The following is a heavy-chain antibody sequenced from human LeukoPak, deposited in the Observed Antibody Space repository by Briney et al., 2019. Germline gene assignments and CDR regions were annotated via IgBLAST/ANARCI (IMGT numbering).Heavy chain of an antibody. D-gene: IGHD3-22*01. J-gene: IGHJ3*02. CDR3: ARDHHRRLYDSQARDTFDI. Sequence: PGGSLRLSCAASGFTFSSYSMNWVRQAPGKGLDWVSYISSSSSTMYYADSVKGRFPISRDNAKNSLYLQMNSLRAEDTAVYYCARDHHRRLYDSQARDTFDIWGQGTMVTVSS. CDR1: GFTFSSYS. CDR2: ISSSSSTM. V-gene: IGHV3-48*01.